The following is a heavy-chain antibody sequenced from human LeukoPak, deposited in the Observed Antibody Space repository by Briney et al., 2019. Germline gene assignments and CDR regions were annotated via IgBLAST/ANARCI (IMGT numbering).Heavy chain of an antibody. CDR3: AKPEGVTALLLDAFDI. CDR1: XFTVSSNY. V-gene: IGHV3-23*01. D-gene: IGHD2-21*02. CDR2: ISGSGGST. Sequence: RLSXXXXXFTVSSNYMSWVRQAPGKGLEWVSGISGSGGSTYYADSVKGRFTISRDYSNNTLYLQMNSLRAEDTAIYYCAKPEGVTALLLDAFDIWGQGTKVTVSS. J-gene: IGHJ3*02.